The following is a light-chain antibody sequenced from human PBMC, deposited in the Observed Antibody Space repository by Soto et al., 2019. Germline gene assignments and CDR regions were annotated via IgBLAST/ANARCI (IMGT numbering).Light chain of an antibody. Sequence: EIEVTQSPATLSLAPGERFTLSCRASESVSTNLAWYQQKAGHAPSLLIYGASTRATGIPARFSGSGSGTEFTLTISSLQSEYFAVYYCQQYNNWITFGQGTRLEIK. CDR3: QQYNNWIT. V-gene: IGKV3-15*01. CDR1: ESVSTN. J-gene: IGKJ5*01. CDR2: GAS.